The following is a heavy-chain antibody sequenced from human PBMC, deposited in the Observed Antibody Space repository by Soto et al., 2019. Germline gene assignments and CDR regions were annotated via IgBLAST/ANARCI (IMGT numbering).Heavy chain of an antibody. J-gene: IGHJ4*02. CDR1: GYSISSGYY. CDR3: VRVAGSASWYETDS. CDR2: TYYGASS. D-gene: IGHD6-13*01. V-gene: IGHV4-38-2*01. Sequence: SETLSLTCAVSGYSISSGYYWGWIRQPPGKGLEWLGTTYYGASSYYNPSLRSRITILLDASANQLSLKLSSVTAADTAVYFCVRVAGSASWYETDSWGQGILVTVSS.